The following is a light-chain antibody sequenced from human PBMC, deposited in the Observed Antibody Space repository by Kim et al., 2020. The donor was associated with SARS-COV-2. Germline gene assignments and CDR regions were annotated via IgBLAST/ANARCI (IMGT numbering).Light chain of an antibody. CDR3: QQYGLSIFT. J-gene: IGKJ3*01. CDR1: DSFSSSY. CDR2: GAS. Sequence: SLVEAVTVSGRASDSFSSSYIAWYQQKAGQAPRLLIYGASIRATGIPDRFSGSGSGTDFILTISRLEPEDFAVYYCQQYGLSIFTFGPGTKVDIK. V-gene: IGKV3-20*01.